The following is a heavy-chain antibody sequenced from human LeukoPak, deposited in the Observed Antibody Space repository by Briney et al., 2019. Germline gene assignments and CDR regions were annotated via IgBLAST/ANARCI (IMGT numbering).Heavy chain of an antibody. CDR1: GGSFSGYY. D-gene: IGHD6-13*01. Sequence: SETLSLTCAVYGGSFSGYYWSWIRQPPGKGLEWIGEINHSGSTNYNPSLKSRVTISVDTSKNQFFLKLGSVTAADTAVYYCARDVVAAAGTWDYWGQGTLVTVSS. CDR3: ARDVVAAAGTWDY. CDR2: INHSGST. J-gene: IGHJ4*02. V-gene: IGHV4-34*01.